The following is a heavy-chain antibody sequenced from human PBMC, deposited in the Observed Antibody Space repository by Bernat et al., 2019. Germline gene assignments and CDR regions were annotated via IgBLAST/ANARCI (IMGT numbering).Heavy chain of an antibody. J-gene: IGHJ6*02. CDR1: GGTFSSYA. V-gene: IGHV1-69*06. CDR2: IIPTFGTA. D-gene: IGHD3-22*01. CDR3: ARYDSSSDPRLDRYYGMDV. Sequence: QVQLVQSGAEVKKPGSSVKVSCKASGGTFSSYAISWVRQAPGQGLEWMGGIIPTFGTANYAQKFQGRVTITADKSTSTAYMELSSLRSEDTAVYYCARYDSSSDPRLDRYYGMDVWGQGTTVTVSS.